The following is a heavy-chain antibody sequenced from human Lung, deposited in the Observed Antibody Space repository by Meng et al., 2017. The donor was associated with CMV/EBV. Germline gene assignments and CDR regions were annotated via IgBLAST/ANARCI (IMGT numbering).Heavy chain of an antibody. CDR2: IYTSGTT. Sequence: QLEEYSPELVKPWETLHLTCVVSGGSVSSYYGSWIRQSAGKGLEWIGRIYTSGTTIYNPALKSRLTLSLDTSKNQFSLKLNSVTAADTAVYYCARAEADTGNFDYWGQGTLVTVSS. V-gene: IGHV4-4*07. CDR1: GGSVSSYY. CDR3: ARAEADTGNFDY. J-gene: IGHJ4*02. D-gene: IGHD6-19*01.